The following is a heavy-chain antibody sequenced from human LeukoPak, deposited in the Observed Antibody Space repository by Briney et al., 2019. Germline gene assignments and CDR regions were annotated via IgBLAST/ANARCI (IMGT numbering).Heavy chain of an antibody. V-gene: IGHV1-8*01. Sequence: ASVKVSCKASGYTFTSCDINWVRQATGQGLEWMGWMNPNSGNTGYGQSFQGRITMARDISIGTAYMGLSNLTSEDTAIYYCTRGSSGRRDNWGQGTLVTVSA. CDR2: MNPNSGNT. CDR3: TRGSSGRRDN. CDR1: GYTFTSCD. J-gene: IGHJ4*02. D-gene: IGHD6-19*01.